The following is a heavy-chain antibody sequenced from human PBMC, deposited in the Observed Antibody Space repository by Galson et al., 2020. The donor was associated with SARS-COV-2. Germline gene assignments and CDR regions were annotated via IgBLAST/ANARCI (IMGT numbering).Heavy chain of an antibody. J-gene: IGHJ2*01. CDR2: IYPGDSDT. Sequence: GESLKISCTGSGYDFSGQWIAWVRQMPGKGLEWMGVIYPGDSDTKYSPSFQGQVTISADKSISTAYLQWSSLKATDTAIYYCARALLYNGNYYWYFDLWGRGTLVTVSS. CDR1: GYDFSGQW. CDR3: ARALLYNGNYYWYFDL. V-gene: IGHV5-51*01. D-gene: IGHD1-26*01.